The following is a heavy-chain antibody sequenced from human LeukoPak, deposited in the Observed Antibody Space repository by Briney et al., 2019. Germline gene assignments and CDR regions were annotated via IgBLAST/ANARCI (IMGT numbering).Heavy chain of an antibody. CDR1: GFTVSSNY. D-gene: IGHD5-18*01. CDR2: IYSGGST. V-gene: IGHV3-53*01. J-gene: IGHJ2*01. Sequence: AGSLRLSCAASGFTVSSNYMSWVRQAPGKGLEWVSVIYSGGSTYYADSVKGRFTIPRDNSKNTLYLQMNSLRAEDTAVYYCARSYSYGPPGYFDLWGRGTLVTVSS. CDR3: ARSYSYGPPGYFDL.